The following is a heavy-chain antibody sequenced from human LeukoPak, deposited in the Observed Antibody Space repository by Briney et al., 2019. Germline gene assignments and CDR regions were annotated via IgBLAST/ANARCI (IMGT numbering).Heavy chain of an antibody. Sequence: PGGSLRLSCAASGFTFSSYSMNWVRQAPGKGLEWVSSISSSSSYIYYADSVKGRFTISRDNAKNSLYLQMNSLRAEDTAVYYCAKARYDSSGLDYWGQGTLVTVSS. CDR1: GFTFSSYS. D-gene: IGHD3-22*01. CDR2: ISSSSSYI. CDR3: AKARYDSSGLDY. V-gene: IGHV3-21*01. J-gene: IGHJ4*02.